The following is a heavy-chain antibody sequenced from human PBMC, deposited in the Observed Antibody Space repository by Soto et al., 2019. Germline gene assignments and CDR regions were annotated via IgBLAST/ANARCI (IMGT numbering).Heavy chain of an antibody. J-gene: IGHJ6*02. CDR1: GFTFDDYD. Sequence: EVQLVESGGGLVQPGRSLRLSCAASGFTFDDYDMFWVQQAPGKGLEWVSGISWNSGSIGYADSVKGRFTISRDNAKNSLYLQMNSLRAEDTALYYCAVLAVRRNYYGMDVWGQGTTVTVSS. V-gene: IGHV3-9*01. CDR3: AVLAVRRNYYGMDV. CDR2: ISWNSGSI. D-gene: IGHD6-6*01.